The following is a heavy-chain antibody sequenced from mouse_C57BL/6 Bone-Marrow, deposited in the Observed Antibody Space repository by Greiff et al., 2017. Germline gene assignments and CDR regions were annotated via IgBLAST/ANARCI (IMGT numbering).Heavy chain of an antibody. Sequence: VQLKESGPGLAKPSQTLSFTCSVTGYSITSDYWNWIRKFPGNKLEYMGYISYSGSTYYNPSLTSRISITRDTSKNQYYLQLNSVTTEDTATYYCARCETTVVASDWYCDVWGTGTTVTVSS. D-gene: IGHD1-1*01. CDR1: GYSITSDY. J-gene: IGHJ1*03. V-gene: IGHV3-8*01. CDR2: ISYSGST. CDR3: ARCETTVVASDWYCDV.